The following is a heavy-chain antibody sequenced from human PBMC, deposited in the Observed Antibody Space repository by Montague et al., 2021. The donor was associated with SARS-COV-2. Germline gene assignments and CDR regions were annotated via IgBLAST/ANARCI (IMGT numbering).Heavy chain of an antibody. CDR2: VYYSGST. CDR1: GVSISGYTYF. Sequence: SETLSLTCTVSGVSISGYTYFWGWIRQPPGKGLEWIASVYYSGSTYYNPSLKSRVTISVDTSKNQFSLKLSSVTAADTAVYYCARDLDSFYGMDVWGQGTTVTVSS. CDR3: ARDLDSFYGMDV. J-gene: IGHJ6*02. V-gene: IGHV4-39*07.